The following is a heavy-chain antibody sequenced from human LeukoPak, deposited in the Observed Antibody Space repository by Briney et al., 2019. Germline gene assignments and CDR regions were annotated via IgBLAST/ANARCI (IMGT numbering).Heavy chain of an antibody. J-gene: IGHJ4*02. D-gene: IGHD2-15*01. CDR1: GYTFTGYY. Sequence: ASVKVPCKAPGYTFTGYYMHWVRQAPGQGLEWMGWINPNSGGTNYAQKFQGRVTMTRDTSISTAYMELSRLRSDDTAVYYCARGPFIVVVVAATPDYWGQGTLVTVSS. V-gene: IGHV1-2*02. CDR2: INPNSGGT. CDR3: ARGPFIVVVVAATPDY.